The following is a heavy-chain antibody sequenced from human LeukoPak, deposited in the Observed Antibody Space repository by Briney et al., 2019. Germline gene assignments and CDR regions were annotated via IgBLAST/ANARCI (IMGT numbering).Heavy chain of an antibody. CDR3: ARDESVVRGVNWFDP. CDR2: INPNSGGA. Sequence: ASVKVSCKASGYTFTGYYMHWVRQAPGQGLEWMGWINPNSGGANYAQKFQGRVTMTRDTSISTAYMELSRLRSDDTAVYYCARDESVVRGVNWFDPWGQGTLVTVSS. CDR1: GYTFTGYY. V-gene: IGHV1-2*02. D-gene: IGHD3-10*01. J-gene: IGHJ5*02.